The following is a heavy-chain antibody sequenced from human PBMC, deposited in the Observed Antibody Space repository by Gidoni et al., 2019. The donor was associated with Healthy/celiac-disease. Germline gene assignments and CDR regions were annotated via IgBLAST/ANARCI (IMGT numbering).Heavy chain of an antibody. CDR1: GGSFSGYY. V-gene: IGHV4-34*01. J-gene: IGHJ4*02. CDR2: LNHSGST. CDR3: ARGYVWGSYRFRSYYFDY. Sequence: QLQLQQWGAGLLKPSEPLSLTCAVYGGSFSGYYWGWIRQPPGKGLEWIGELNHSGSTNYNPSLKSRVTISVDTSKNQFSLKLSSVTAADTAVYYCARGYVWGSYRFRSYYFDYWGQGTLVTVSS. D-gene: IGHD3-16*02.